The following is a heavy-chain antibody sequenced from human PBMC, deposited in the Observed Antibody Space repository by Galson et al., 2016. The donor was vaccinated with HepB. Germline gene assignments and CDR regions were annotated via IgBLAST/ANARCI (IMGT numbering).Heavy chain of an antibody. V-gene: IGHV1-2*02. Sequence: SVKVSCKASGYTFTGYYMNWVRQAPGQGLEWMGWINPNGDGTNYAQKFQGRVSMTRDTSSSTAYLELSRLRSDDTAVYYCASATAALRPHRLDYWDQGTLVTVSS. CDR3: ASATAALRPHRLDY. D-gene: IGHD6-25*01. CDR2: INPNGDGT. CDR1: GYTFTGYY. J-gene: IGHJ4*02.